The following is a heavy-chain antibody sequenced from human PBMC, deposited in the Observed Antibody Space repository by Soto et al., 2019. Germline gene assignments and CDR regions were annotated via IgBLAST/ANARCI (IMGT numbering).Heavy chain of an antibody. J-gene: IGHJ6*02. CDR1: GGTFSSYA. V-gene: IGHV1-69*01. CDR3: ASGYGGYGGGVCSTRYYGMDV. D-gene: IGHD5-12*01. CDR2: ILPIFGTA. Sequence: QVQLVQSGAEVKKPGSSVKVSCKASGGTFSSYAISWVRQAPGQGPEWMGGILPIFGTANYAQKFRGRVTIRADESTSTAYRERGSLRSTDTAVSYCASGYGGYGGGVCSTRYYGMDVWGQGTTVTVSS.